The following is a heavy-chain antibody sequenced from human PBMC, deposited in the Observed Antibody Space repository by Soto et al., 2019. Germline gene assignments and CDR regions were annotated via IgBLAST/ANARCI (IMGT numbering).Heavy chain of an antibody. CDR2: INWNGGST. V-gene: IGHV3-20*01. CDR1: GFTFDDYG. Sequence: GGSLRLSCAASGFTFDDYGMSWVRQAPGKGLEWVSGINWNGGSTGYADSVKGRFTISRDNAKNSLYLQMNSLRAEDTALYHCARRLGAATPTDHYYYYYMDVWGKGTTVTVSS. D-gene: IGHD2-15*01. J-gene: IGHJ6*03. CDR3: ARRLGAATPTDHYYYYYMDV.